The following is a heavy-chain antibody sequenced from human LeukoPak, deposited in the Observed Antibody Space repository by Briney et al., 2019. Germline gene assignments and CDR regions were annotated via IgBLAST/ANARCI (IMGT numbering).Heavy chain of an antibody. Sequence: ASVKVSCKASGYTFTSYDINWVRQATGQGLEWMGWMSPNSGNTDYAQQFQGRVTMTRSTSISTAYLELSSLRSEDTAVYYCARGSTVDSVATPQKYWGQEPLVTVPS. CDR2: MSPNSGNT. D-gene: IGHD5-12*01. CDR3: ARGSTVDSVATPQKY. V-gene: IGHV1-8*01. CDR1: GYTFTSYD. J-gene: IGHJ4*02.